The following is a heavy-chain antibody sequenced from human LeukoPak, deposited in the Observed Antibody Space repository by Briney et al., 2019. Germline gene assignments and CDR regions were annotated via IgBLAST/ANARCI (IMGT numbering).Heavy chain of an antibody. J-gene: IGHJ4*02. CDR2: ISGSGGRT. CDR1: GFTFSSYA. Sequence: PGGSLRLSCAASGFTFSSYAMSWVRQAPGKGLEWVPAISGSGGRTYYADSVKGRFTISRDNSKNTLYLQMNTLRAGDTAVYSCAKNGRGYSSDYFGYWGQGTLVTVSS. CDR3: AKNGRGYSSDYFGY. D-gene: IGHD5-18*01. V-gene: IGHV3-23*01.